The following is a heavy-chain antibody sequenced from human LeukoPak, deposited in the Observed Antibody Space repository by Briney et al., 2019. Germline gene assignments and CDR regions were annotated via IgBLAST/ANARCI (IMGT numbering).Heavy chain of an antibody. CDR1: GYTFTSFA. D-gene: IGHD5-12*01. J-gene: IGHJ4*02. V-gene: IGHV1-69*13. CDR3: ACHSGCDY. Sequence: ASVKVSCKATGYTFTSFAMHWVRQAPGQGLEWMGGIIPIFGTANYAQKFQGRVTITADESTSTAYMELSSLRSEDTAVYYCACHSGCDYWGQGTLVTVSS. CDR2: IIPIFGTA.